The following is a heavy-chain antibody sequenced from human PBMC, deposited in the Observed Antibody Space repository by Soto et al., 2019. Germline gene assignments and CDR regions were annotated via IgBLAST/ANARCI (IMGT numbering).Heavy chain of an antibody. J-gene: IGHJ6*02. D-gene: IGHD4-4*01. CDR1: GYSFTSYW. Sequence: EVQLVQSGAEVKKPGESLRISCKGSGYSFTSYWISWVRQMPGKGLEWMGRIDPSDSYTNYSPSFQGHVTISADKSISTAYLQWSSLKASDTAMYYCARHSRHDYKSYYGMDVWGQGTTVTVSS. V-gene: IGHV5-10-1*03. CDR3: ARHSRHDYKSYYGMDV. CDR2: IDPSDSYT.